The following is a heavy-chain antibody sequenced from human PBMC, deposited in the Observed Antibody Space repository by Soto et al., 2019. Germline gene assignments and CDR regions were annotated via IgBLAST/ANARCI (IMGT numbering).Heavy chain of an antibody. CDR1: GFTVSSNY. D-gene: IGHD2-21*01. CDR2: IYSGGST. Sequence: EVQLVESGGGLVQPGGSLRLSCAASGFTVSSNYMSWVRQAPGKGLEWVSVIYSGGSTYYADSVKGRFTISRHNSKNKLYLQMNSLRAEDTAVYYCARGDGGGYYYYGMDVWGQGTTVTVSS. V-gene: IGHV3-53*04. CDR3: ARGDGGGYYYYGMDV. J-gene: IGHJ6*02.